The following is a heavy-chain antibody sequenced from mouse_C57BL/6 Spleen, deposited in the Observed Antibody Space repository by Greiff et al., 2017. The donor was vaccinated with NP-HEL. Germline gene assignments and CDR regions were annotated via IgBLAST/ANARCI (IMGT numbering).Heavy chain of an antibody. CDR2: IYPGDGDT. CDR1: GYAFSSYW. CDR3: ARSDLYYFDY. Sequence: LQESGAELVKPGASVKISCKASGYAFSSYWMNWVKQRPGKGLEWIGQIYPGDGDTNYNGKFKGKATLTADKSSSTAYMQLSSLTSEDSAVYFCARSDLYYFDYWGQGTTLTVSS. V-gene: IGHV1-80*01. J-gene: IGHJ2*01.